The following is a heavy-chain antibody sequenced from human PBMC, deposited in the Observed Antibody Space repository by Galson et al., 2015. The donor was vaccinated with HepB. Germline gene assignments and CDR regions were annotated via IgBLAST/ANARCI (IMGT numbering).Heavy chain of an antibody. D-gene: IGHD2-2*02. CDR2: IKSKTDGGTT. CDR1: GFTFSNAW. J-gene: IGHJ6*02. V-gene: IGHV3-15*01. Sequence: SLRLSCAASGFTFSNAWMSWVRQAPGKGLEWVGRIKSKTDGGTTDYAAPVKGRFTISRDDSKNTLYLQMNSLKTEDTAVYYCTTDQIGYCSSTSCYTRYYYYGMDVWGQGTTVTVSS. CDR3: TTDQIGYCSSTSCYTRYYYYGMDV.